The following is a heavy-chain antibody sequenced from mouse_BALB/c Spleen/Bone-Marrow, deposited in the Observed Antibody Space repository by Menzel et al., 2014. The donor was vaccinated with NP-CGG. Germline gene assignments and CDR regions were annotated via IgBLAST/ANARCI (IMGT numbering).Heavy chain of an antibody. CDR3: ASRGGYYAMDY. CDR1: GYTFTSYN. V-gene: IGHV1-12*01. CDR2: IYPGNGDT. J-gene: IGHJ4*01. Sequence: LQESGAELVKPGASVKMSCKASGYTFTSYNMHWAKQTPGQGLEWIGAIYPGNGDTSYNQKFKGKATLTADKSSSTAYMQLSSLTSEDSAVYYCASRGGYYAMDYWGQGTSVTVSS.